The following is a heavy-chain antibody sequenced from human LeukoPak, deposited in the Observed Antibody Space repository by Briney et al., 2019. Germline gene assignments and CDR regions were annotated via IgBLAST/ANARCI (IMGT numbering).Heavy chain of an antibody. CDR3: ASFSGYIYYFDH. V-gene: IGHV4-59*01. Sequence: PSETPSLTCTVSGGSISSYYWNWIRQPPGKGLEWIGYIHHSGSTNYNPSLKSRVTMSVDTSKNQFSLRLTSVTAADTAVYFCASFSGYIYYFDHWGQGTLVTVSS. D-gene: IGHD3-16*02. J-gene: IGHJ4*02. CDR1: GGSISSYY. CDR2: IHHSGST.